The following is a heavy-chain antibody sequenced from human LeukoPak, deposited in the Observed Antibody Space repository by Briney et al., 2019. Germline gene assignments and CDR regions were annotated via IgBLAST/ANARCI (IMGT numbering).Heavy chain of an antibody. V-gene: IGHV3-7*04. CDR3: ARDLSGSYLPLEDY. CDR1: GFTFSSYW. CDR2: IKQDGSEK. D-gene: IGHD1-26*01. J-gene: IGHJ4*02. Sequence: GGSLRLSCAASGFTFSSYWMSWVRQAPGKGLEWVANIKQDGSEKYYVDSVKGRFAISRDNAKNSLYLQMNSLRAEDTAVYYCARDLSGSYLPLEDYWGQGTLVTVSS.